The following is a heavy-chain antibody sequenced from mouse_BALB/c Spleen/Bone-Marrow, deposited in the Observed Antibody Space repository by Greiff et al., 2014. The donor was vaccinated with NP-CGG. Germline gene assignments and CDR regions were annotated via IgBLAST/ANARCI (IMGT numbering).Heavy chain of an antibody. CDR3: VFLGYYGYFYV. CDR2: INPDSSTI. J-gene: IGHJ1*01. Sequence: VQLKQSGGGLVQPGGSLKLSCAASGFDFSRYWMSWVRQAPGKGLEWIGEINPDSSTINYTPSLKDKFIISRDNAKNTLYLQMSKVRSEDTALYYCVFLGYYGYFYVWGAGTTVTVSS. V-gene: IGHV4-1*02. CDR1: GFDFSRYW. D-gene: IGHD2-2*01.